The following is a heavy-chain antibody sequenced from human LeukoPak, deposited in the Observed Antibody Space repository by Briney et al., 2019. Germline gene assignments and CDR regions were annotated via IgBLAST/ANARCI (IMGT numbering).Heavy chain of an antibody. D-gene: IGHD6-19*01. V-gene: IGHV4-34*01. J-gene: IGHJ4*02. CDR3: ARANSGWSINFDY. CDR1: GGSFSGYY. CDR2: INHSGST. Sequence: SETLSLTCAVYGGSFSGYYWSWIRQPPGKGLEWIGEINHSGSTNYNPSLKSRVTISVDTSKNQFSLKLSSVTAADTAVYYCARANSGWSINFDYWDQGTLVTVSS.